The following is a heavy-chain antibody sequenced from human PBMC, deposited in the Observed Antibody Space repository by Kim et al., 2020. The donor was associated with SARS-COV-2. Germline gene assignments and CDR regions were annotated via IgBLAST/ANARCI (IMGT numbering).Heavy chain of an antibody. D-gene: IGHD1-1*01. CDR3: VTTPVVYYYYGMDV. CDR2: INHSGST. J-gene: IGHJ6*02. Sequence: SETLSLTCAVYGGSFSGYYWSWIRQPPGKGLEWIGEINHSGSTNYNPSLKSRVTISVDTSKNQFSLKLSSVTAADTAVYYCVTTPVVYYYYGMDVWGQGTTVTVSS. CDR1: GGSFSGYY. V-gene: IGHV4-34*01.